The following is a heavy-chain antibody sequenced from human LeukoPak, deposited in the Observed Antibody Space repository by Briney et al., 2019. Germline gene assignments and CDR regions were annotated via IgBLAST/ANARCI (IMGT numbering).Heavy chain of an antibody. CDR2: ISSDGSNK. Sequence: DPGGSLRLSCAASGFTFSSYGMHWVRQAPGKGLEWVAVISSDGSNKYYADSVKGRFTFSRDNSKNTLYLQMTSLRAEDTAVYYCARVNFAAAAMDVWGKGTTVTVSS. CDR1: GFTFSSYG. J-gene: IGHJ6*04. D-gene: IGHD6-13*01. V-gene: IGHV3-30*19. CDR3: ARVNFAAAAMDV.